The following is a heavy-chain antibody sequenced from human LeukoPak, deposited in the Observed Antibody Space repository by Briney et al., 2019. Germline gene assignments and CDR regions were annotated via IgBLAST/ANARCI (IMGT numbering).Heavy chain of an antibody. V-gene: IGHV3-20*04. CDR3: AKDPNFYYCMDV. CDR1: GFTFDDYG. J-gene: IGHJ6*03. CDR2: INWNGGSI. Sequence: GGSLRLSCAASGFTFDDYGMSWVRQGPGKGLEWVSGINWNGGSIGYADSVKGRFTISRDNAKNSLYLQMNSLRAEDTAVYYCAKDPNFYYCMDVWGKGTTVTISS.